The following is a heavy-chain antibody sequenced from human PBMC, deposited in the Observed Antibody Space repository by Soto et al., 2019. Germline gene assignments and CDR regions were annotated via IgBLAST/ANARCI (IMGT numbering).Heavy chain of an antibody. CDR1: GFTYSSYS. V-gene: IGHV3-21*01. CDR3: ARGNPYYYDSSGYYPRRHPAPDWFDP. CDR2: ISSSSSYI. Sequence: PGGSLRLSCAASGFTYSSYSMNWVRQAPGKGLEWVSSISSSSSYIYYADSVKGRFTISRDNAKNSLYLQMNSLRAEDTSVYYCARGNPYYYDSSGYYPRRHPAPDWFDPWGQGTRVTVSS. J-gene: IGHJ5*02. D-gene: IGHD3-22*01.